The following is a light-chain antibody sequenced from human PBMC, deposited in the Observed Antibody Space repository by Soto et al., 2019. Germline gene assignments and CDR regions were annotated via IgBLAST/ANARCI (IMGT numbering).Light chain of an antibody. CDR1: QVIGIY. V-gene: IGKV1-9*01. Sequence: DIQLTQSPSSLSASVGDSVTITCRASQVIGIYLAWYQQKPGKAPQLMISTASTLQSGVPSRFSGSGSGTEFTITISRQPHDDVANYYRQHHVGYPEFGGGTKVDIK. J-gene: IGKJ4*02. CDR3: QHHVGYPE. CDR2: TAS.